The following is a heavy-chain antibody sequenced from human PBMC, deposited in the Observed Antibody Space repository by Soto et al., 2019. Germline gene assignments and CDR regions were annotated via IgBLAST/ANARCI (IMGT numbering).Heavy chain of an antibody. CDR2: ISAYNGNT. Sequence: QVQLVQSGAEVKKPGASVKVSCKASGYTFTSYGISWVRQAPGQGLEWMGWISAYNGNTNYAQKLQGRVTMTTDTSTSTDYMELRSLRSDDTAVYYCARANLYCSGGSCRDWYFDLCGRRTLVTVSS. CDR1: GYTFTSYG. CDR3: ARANLYCSGGSCRDWYFDL. D-gene: IGHD2-15*01. V-gene: IGHV1-18*01. J-gene: IGHJ2*01.